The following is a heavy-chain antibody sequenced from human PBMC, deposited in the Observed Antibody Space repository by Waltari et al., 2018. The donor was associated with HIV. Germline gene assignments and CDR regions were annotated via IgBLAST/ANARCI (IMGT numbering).Heavy chain of an antibody. D-gene: IGHD3-3*01. CDR1: GFTFNKYA. CDR2: LTGGGDST. J-gene: IGHJ6*02. Sequence: EVQLLESGGGLVQPGGSLRLSCAASGFTFNKYAMNWVRQAPGKGLEWGAALTGGGDSTYYGDAVKGRFTSSRDNSKDTLYLQMNSLRAEDTAVYYRARDGEEGPFAIFGVVSNYYYGMDVWGQGTTVTVSS. CDR3: ARDGEEGPFAIFGVVSNYYYGMDV. V-gene: IGHV3-23*01.